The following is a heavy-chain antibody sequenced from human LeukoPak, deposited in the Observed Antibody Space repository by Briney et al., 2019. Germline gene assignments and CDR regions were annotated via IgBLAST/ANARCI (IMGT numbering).Heavy chain of an antibody. CDR1: GYTFTSYY. D-gene: IGHD3-22*01. CDR3: ARNHYDSSGYFTAKYPLDY. Sequence: ASVKVSCKASGYTFTSYYMHWVRQAPGQGLEWMGIINPSGSSTNYAQKFQGRVTMTRDMSTSTVYMELSSLRSEDTAVYYCARNHYDSSGYFTAKYPLDYWGQGTLVTVSS. J-gene: IGHJ4*02. V-gene: IGHV1-46*01. CDR2: INPSGSST.